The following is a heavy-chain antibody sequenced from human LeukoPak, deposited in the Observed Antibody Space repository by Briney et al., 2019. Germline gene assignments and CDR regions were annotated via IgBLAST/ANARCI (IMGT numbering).Heavy chain of an antibody. V-gene: IGHV1-2*02. D-gene: IGHD3-22*01. CDR2: INPNSGGT. J-gene: IGHJ3*02. Sequence: ASVKVSCKASGYTFTGYYMHWVRQAPGQGLEWMGWINPNSGGTNYAQKFQGRVTMTRDTSISTAYMELSRLRSDDTAVYYCARDYPKTYYYDSSGYYYEFSAFDIWGQGTMVTVSS. CDR1: GYTFTGYY. CDR3: ARDYPKTYYYDSSGYYYEFSAFDI.